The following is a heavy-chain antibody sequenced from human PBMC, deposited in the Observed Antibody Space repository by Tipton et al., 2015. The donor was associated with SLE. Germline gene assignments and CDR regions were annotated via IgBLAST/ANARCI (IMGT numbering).Heavy chain of an antibody. Sequence: TLSLTCTVSGGSITTQYWSWLRQPPGKGLDWIGYIYKSGTTNYNPSLKTRVTISVDTSKNQFSLKLNSVTATDAAVYYCARASFIVGSTTFWFDPWGQGALVIVSS. CDR1: GGSITTQY. CDR3: ARASFIVGSTTFWFDP. J-gene: IGHJ5*02. CDR2: IYKSGTT. V-gene: IGHV4-4*08. D-gene: IGHD1-26*01.